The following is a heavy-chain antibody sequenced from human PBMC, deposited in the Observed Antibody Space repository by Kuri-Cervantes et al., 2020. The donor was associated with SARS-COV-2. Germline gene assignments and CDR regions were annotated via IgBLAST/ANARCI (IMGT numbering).Heavy chain of an antibody. CDR1: GFTFSSYG. CDR2: ISYDGGNK. D-gene: IGHD6-19*01. Sequence: LTCAASGFTFSSYGMHWVRQAPGKGLEWVAFISYDGGNKYYADSVKGRFTISRDNAKNLLYLQTNSLRDDDTAVYYCARDMSKGQWLERGWFDPWGQGTLVTVSS. J-gene: IGHJ5*02. V-gene: IGHV3-30*03. CDR3: ARDMSKGQWLERGWFDP.